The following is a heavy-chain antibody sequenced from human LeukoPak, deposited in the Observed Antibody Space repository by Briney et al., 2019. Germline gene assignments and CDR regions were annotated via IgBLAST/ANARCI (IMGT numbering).Heavy chain of an antibody. CDR2: IYPGDSDT. D-gene: IGHD3-22*01. J-gene: IGHJ4*02. CDR3: AREPADSSGLDY. V-gene: IGHV5-51*01. CDR1: GYSFTSYW. Sequence: GESLKISCKGSGYSFTSYWIAWVRQMRGKGLEWMGIIYPGDSDTRYSPSFEGQVTISADKSISTAYLQWGSLKASDTAMYYCAREPADSSGLDYWGQGTLVTVSS.